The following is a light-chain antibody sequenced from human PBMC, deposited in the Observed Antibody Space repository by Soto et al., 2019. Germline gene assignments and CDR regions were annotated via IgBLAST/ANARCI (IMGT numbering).Light chain of an antibody. Sequence: LTQPPSASVSPGQSVAISCTGASSDVGGYNYVSWYQQHPGKAPKLMIYEVNKRPSGVPDRFSGSKSGNTASLTVSGLQAEDEADYYCSSYAGSSNVFGTGTKVTXL. V-gene: IGLV2-8*01. CDR3: SSYAGSSNV. J-gene: IGLJ1*01. CDR1: SSDVGGYNY. CDR2: EVN.